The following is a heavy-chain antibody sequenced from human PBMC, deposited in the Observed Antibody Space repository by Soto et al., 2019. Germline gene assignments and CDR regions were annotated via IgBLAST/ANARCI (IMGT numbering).Heavy chain of an antibody. V-gene: IGHV1-69*12. CDR2: IMPIFRTP. Sequence: QVQLEQSGAEVKKPGSSVKVSCKASGGTFSNSAISWVRQAPGQGLEWMGGIMPIFRTPDYAQKFQGRVTITADESTSTVYMELSGLKSHDTAVYYCARDKDRQQLGGNYYYILDVWGKGTTVTVSS. D-gene: IGHD2-15*01. CDR1: GGTFSNSA. J-gene: IGHJ6*04. CDR3: ARDKDRQQLGGNYYYILDV.